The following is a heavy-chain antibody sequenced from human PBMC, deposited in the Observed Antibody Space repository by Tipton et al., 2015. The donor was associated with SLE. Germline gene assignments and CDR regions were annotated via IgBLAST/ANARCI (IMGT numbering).Heavy chain of an antibody. CDR2: IYYSGNT. Sequence: TLSLTCTVSGGSISSGGYYWTWIRQLPGKGLEWIGYIYYSGNTYYNPSLGSRLTISVDTSKDQFSLKLSSVTAADTAVYYCARDRRGWNFAPWAVAPWSLSPQ. J-gene: IGHJ2*01. D-gene: IGHD3-10*01. CDR3: ARDRRGWNFAP. V-gene: IGHV4-31*03. CDR1: GGSISSGGYY.